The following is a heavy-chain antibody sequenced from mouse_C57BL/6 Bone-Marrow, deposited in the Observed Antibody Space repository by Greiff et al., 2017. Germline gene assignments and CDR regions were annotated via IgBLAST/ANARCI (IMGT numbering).Heavy chain of an antibody. CDR3: ASIYYGYDGSY. Sequence: EVNVVESGGGLVQPGESLKLSCESNEYEFPSHDMSWVRKTPEKRLELVAAINSDGGSTYYPDTMERRFIISRDNTKKTLYLQMSSLRSDDTALYYCASIYYGYDGSYWGQGTLVTVSA. CDR1: EYEFPSHD. CDR2: INSDGGST. J-gene: IGHJ3*01. D-gene: IGHD2-2*01. V-gene: IGHV5-2*01.